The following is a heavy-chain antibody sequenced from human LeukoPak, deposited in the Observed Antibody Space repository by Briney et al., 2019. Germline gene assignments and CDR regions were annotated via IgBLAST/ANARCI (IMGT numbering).Heavy chain of an antibody. CDR2: IIPILGIA. V-gene: IGHV1-69*02. J-gene: IGHJ1*01. Sequence: ASVKVSCKASGGTFSSYTISWVRQAPGQGLEWMGRIIPILGIANHAQKFQGRVTITADKSTSTAYMELSSLRSEDTAVYYCARAAGYYLAEYFQHWGQGTLVTVSS. CDR3: ARAAGYYLAEYFQH. D-gene: IGHD3-9*01. CDR1: GGTFSSYT.